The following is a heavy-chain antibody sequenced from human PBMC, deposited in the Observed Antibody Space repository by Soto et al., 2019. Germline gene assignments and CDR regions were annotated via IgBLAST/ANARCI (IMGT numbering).Heavy chain of an antibody. CDR3: AREGGDSIAAADNWFDP. V-gene: IGHV1-2*04. J-gene: IGHJ5*02. D-gene: IGHD6-13*01. CDR2: INPNSGGT. CDR1: GYTFTGYY. Sequence: ASVKVSCKASGYTFTGYYMHWVRQAPGQGLEWMGWINPNSGGTNYAQKFQGWVTMTRDTSISTAYMELSRLRSDDTAVYYCAREGGDSIAAADNWFDPWGQGTLVTVSS.